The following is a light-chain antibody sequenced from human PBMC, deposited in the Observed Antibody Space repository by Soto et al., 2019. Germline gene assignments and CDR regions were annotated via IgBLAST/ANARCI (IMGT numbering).Light chain of an antibody. CDR3: CAYAGSSTLV. J-gene: IGLJ3*02. Sequence: QSALTQPASVSGSPGQSITISCTGTSSDVGGYNLVSWYQQHPGKAPKLMIYEVSKRPSGVSNRFSGSKSGNTASLTISGLQAEDEADYYCCAYAGSSTLVFGGWTKLTVL. V-gene: IGLV2-23*02. CDR1: SSDVGGYNL. CDR2: EVS.